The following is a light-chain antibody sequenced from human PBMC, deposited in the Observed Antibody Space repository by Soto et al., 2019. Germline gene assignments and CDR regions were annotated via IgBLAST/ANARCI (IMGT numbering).Light chain of an antibody. Sequence: IVMTQSPATLSVSPGERANLSCRASQSVGTKLAWYQQKPGQAPRLLIYGSSSRATGIPDRFSGSGSGTDFTLTISRLEPEDFAVYYCQQHGSSPWTFGQGTKVDIK. CDR3: QQHGSSPWT. J-gene: IGKJ1*01. CDR1: QSVGTK. V-gene: IGKV3-20*01. CDR2: GSS.